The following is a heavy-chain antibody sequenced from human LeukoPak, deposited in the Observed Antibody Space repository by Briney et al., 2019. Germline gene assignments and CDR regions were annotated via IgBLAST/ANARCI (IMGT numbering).Heavy chain of an antibody. CDR2: IIPIFGTA. CDR3: ARWGYCSSTSCSRYAFDI. Sequence: ASVKLSCKASGGTFSSYAISWVRQAPGQGLEWMGGIIPIFGTANYAQKFQGRVTITTDESTSTAYMELSSLRSEDTAVYYCARWGYCSSTSCSRYAFDIWGQGTMVTVSS. CDR1: GGTFSSYA. D-gene: IGHD2-2*01. V-gene: IGHV1-69*05. J-gene: IGHJ3*02.